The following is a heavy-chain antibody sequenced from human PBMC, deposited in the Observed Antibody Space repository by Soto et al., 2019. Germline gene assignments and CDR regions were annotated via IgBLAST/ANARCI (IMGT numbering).Heavy chain of an antibody. CDR3: ARTRPPVSWQQLFTKWFDP. J-gene: IGHJ5*02. Sequence: ASVKVSCKASGYTFSSYGISWVRQAPGQGLEWMGWISAYHGNTNYAQKLQGRVTMTTDTSTSTAYMKLRSLRSDDTAVYYCARTRPPVSWQQLFTKWFDPWGQGTLVTVSS. CDR1: GYTFSSYG. CDR2: ISAYHGNT. V-gene: IGHV1-18*01. D-gene: IGHD6-13*01.